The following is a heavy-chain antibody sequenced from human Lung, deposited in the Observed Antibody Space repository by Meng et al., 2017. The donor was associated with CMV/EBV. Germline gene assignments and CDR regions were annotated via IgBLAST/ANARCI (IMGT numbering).Heavy chain of an antibody. J-gene: IGHJ4*02. CDR1: GFTFSTYD. CDR3: ARARSPTHFDY. V-gene: IGHV3-13*01. CDR2: IGTVGDT. Sequence: SCTASGFTFSTYDFHWVRQPTGRGLEWVSSIGTVGDTYSIGSVKGRFIISREDAKNSVYLQMNGLRDGDTGLYYCARARSPTHFDYWGQGALVTVSS.